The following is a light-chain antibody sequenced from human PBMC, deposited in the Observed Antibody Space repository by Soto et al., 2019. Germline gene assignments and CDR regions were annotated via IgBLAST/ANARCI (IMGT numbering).Light chain of an antibody. V-gene: IGKV3-20*01. CDR2: GAS. Sequence: ELVLTQSPGTLSLSPGERATLSCRASQTVDSSYLAWYHQRHGQGPRXXIYGASSRATGIPDRFSGSGSGTDFTINISRLEPEDVEVYYCQQYGSSRGTFGQGTKVDI. CDR1: QTVDSSY. CDR3: QQYGSSRGT. J-gene: IGKJ1*01.